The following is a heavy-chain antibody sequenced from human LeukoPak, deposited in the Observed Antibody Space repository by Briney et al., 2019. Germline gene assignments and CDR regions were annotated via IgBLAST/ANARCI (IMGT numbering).Heavy chain of an antibody. V-gene: IGHV3-7*05. J-gene: IGHJ2*01. CDR1: GFTLSSYW. CDR3: ARDHFGQNDWYFDL. CDR2: IKQDGSEK. Sequence: GGSLRLSCAASGFTLSSYWMSWVRQAPGKGLEWVANIKQDGSEKYYVDSVKGRFTISRDNAKNSLNLQMNSLRAEDTALYYCARDHFGQNDWYFDLWGRGTLVTVSS. D-gene: IGHD3-10*01.